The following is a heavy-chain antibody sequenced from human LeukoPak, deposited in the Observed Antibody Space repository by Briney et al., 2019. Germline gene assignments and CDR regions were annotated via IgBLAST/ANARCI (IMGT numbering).Heavy chain of an antibody. J-gene: IGHJ4*02. CDR1: VASISRTSYY. Sequence: SETLSLTCTVSVASISRTSYYWGWIRQTPGKGLEWISTVYYSGSTYYNTSLKSRLTISVDTSKNQISLQLTSVTAADMAVYYCATYSGSYFVDHWGQGTLVTVSS. CDR2: VYYSGST. CDR3: ATYSGSYFVDH. D-gene: IGHD1-26*01. V-gene: IGHV4-39*01.